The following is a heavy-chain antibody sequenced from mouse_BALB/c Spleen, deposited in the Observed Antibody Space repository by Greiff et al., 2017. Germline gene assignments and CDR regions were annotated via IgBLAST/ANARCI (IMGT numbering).Heavy chain of an antibody. CDR2: INSNGGST. Sequence: EVQLVESGGGLVQPGGSLKLSCAASGFTFSSYGMSWVRQTPDKRLELVATINSNGGSTYYPDSVKGRFTISRDNAKNTLYLQMSSLKSEDTAMYYCARVRSAWFAYWGQGTLVTVSA. CDR1: GFTFSSYG. CDR3: ARVRSAWFAY. J-gene: IGHJ3*01. V-gene: IGHV5-6-3*01.